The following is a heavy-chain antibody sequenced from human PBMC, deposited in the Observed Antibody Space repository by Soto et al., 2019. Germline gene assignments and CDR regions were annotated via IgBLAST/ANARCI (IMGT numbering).Heavy chain of an antibody. V-gene: IGHV5-51*01. D-gene: IGHD2-15*01. CDR3: ARPPLPGYSIHFNS. CDR2: VYPRDPDT. J-gene: IGHJ4*02. CDR1: GYIFIDYW. Sequence: GESLKISCKASGYIFIDYWIGWVRQMPGKGLEWMGIVYPRDPDTRYGPSFQGQVTISADRSTGTAFLQWRSLKASDTALYYCARPPLPGYSIHFNSWGQGTLVTVS.